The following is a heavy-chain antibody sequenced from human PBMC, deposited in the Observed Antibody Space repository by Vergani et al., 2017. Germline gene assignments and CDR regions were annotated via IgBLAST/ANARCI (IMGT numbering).Heavy chain of an antibody. CDR1: GGTFSSYT. Sequence: QVQLVQSGAEVKKPGSSVKVSCKASGGTFSSYTISWVRQAPGQGLEWMGRIIPILGIANYAQKFQGRVTITADISTSTAYMELSSLRSEDTAVYYCARGVGLEWSPGVGAFDYWGQGTLVTVSS. CDR3: ARGVGLEWSPGVGAFDY. CDR2: IIPILGIA. V-gene: IGHV1-69*02. D-gene: IGHD3-3*01. J-gene: IGHJ4*02.